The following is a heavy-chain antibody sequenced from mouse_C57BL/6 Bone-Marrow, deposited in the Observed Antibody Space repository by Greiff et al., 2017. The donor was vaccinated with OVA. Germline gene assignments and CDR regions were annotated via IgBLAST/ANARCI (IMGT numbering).Heavy chain of an antibody. CDR2: IDPSDSET. CDR3: AKGYYGIGAY. D-gene: IGHD1-1*01. J-gene: IGHJ3*01. Sequence: QVQLQQPGAELVRPGSSVKLSCKASGYTFTSYWMHWVKQRPIQGLEWIGNIDPSDSETHYNQKFKDKATLTVDKSSSPAYMQRSSLTSEDSAVYYCAKGYYGIGAYWGQGTLVTVSA. V-gene: IGHV1-52*01. CDR1: GYTFTSYW.